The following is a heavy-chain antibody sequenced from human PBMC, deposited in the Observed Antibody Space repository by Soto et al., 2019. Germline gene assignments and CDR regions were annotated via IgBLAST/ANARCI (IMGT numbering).Heavy chain of an antibody. CDR3: ARGPPYYYDSSGYYIDAFDI. D-gene: IGHD3-22*01. J-gene: IGHJ3*02. Sequence: GSGKVCCKSSGYTFTSYDINWVRQATGQGLEWMGWMNPNSGNTGYAQKFQGRVTMTRNTSISTAYMELSSLRSEDTAVYYCARGPPYYYDSSGYYIDAFDIWGQGTMVTVSS. CDR1: GYTFTSYD. V-gene: IGHV1-8*01. CDR2: MNPNSGNT.